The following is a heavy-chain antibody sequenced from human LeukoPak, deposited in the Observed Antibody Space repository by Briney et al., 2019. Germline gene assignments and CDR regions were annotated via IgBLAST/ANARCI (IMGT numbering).Heavy chain of an antibody. J-gene: IGHJ4*02. CDR3: VREDYPFYFAY. Sequence: SETLSLTCAVSGGSISSGGYSWSWIRQPPGKGLEWIGYIYHSGTTYYNPSLKSRVTISVDRSKNQFSLKLSSVTAADTAVYYCVREDYPFYFAYWGQGTLVTVSS. V-gene: IGHV4-30-2*01. CDR1: GGSISSGGYS. CDR2: IYHSGTT. D-gene: IGHD4/OR15-4a*01.